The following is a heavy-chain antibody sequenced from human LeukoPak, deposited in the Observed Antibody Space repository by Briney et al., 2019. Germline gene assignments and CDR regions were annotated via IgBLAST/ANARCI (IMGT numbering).Heavy chain of an antibody. J-gene: IGHJ4*02. CDR2: IYYSKNT. CDR1: GGSISSSSAY. CDR3: VSPRGLSYGYFDY. Sequence: ASETLSLTCTVSGGSISSSSAYWGWIRQPPGKGLEWIGSIYYSKNTYYNPSLKSRVTISADTSKNQFSLTLGSVSATDTAVYYCVSPRGLSYGYFDYWGQGTLVTVSS. V-gene: IGHV4-39*01. D-gene: IGHD5-18*01.